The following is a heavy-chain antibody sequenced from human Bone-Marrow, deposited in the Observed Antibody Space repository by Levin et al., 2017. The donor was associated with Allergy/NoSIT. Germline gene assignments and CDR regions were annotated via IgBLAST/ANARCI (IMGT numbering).Heavy chain of an antibody. V-gene: IGHV3-15*01. D-gene: IGHD3-3*01. J-gene: IGHJ4*02. Sequence: GGSLRLSCVASGFTFSHVWMTWVRQAPGKGLEGVGRVKCLSDGGTVDYAAPVKGRFTISRDNSNNTLFLQMKGLKTEDTAVYYCVTKHYYDAWNGEYLSDYWGQGTRVTVSS. CDR3: VTKHYYDAWNGEYLSDY. CDR1: GFTFSHVW. CDR2: VKCLSDGGTV.